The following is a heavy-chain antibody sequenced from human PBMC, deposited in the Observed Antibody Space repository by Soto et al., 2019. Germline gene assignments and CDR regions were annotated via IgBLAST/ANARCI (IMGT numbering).Heavy chain of an antibody. V-gene: IGHV1-2*02. J-gene: IGHJ4*02. CDR2: INPNSGDT. CDR1: GYTFTGYY. D-gene: IGHD2-2*01. CDR3: ARDPSNIVVIPTAPLDY. Sequence: QVQLVQSGAEVKKPGASVKVSCKASGYTFTGYYMHWVRQAPGQGLEWMGWINPNSGDTNYAQKFQGRVTMTRDTSISTAYMELSRLRSDDTAVYYCARDPSNIVVIPTAPLDYWGQGTLVTVSS.